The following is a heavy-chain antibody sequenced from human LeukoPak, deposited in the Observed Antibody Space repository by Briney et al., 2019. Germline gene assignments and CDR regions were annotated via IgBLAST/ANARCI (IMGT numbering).Heavy chain of an antibody. Sequence: ASEKVSCKASGYTFTSYAMHWVRQAPGQRLEWMGRINAGNGNTKYSQKFQGRVTITRDTSASTAYMELSSLRSEDTAVYYCARVEADCSSTSCAFDYWGQGTLVTVS. CDR2: INAGNGNT. J-gene: IGHJ4*02. CDR1: GYTFTSYA. V-gene: IGHV1-3*01. CDR3: ARVEADCSSTSCAFDY. D-gene: IGHD2-2*01.